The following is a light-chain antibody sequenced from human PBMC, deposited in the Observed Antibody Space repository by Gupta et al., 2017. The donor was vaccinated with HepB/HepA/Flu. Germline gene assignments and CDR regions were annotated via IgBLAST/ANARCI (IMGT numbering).Light chain of an antibody. V-gene: IGLV7-46*01. CDR1: TGVVTSDHH. Sequence: QPVVTQAPSLTVSAGGTVTLSFGSSTGVVTSDHHPDWIQQRPGQAPRPLIYEVSNKYSWTPARFSGSLSGGKAALTLSGPQAEDEADYYCLVAYSGDQEVFGGGTKLTVL. CDR2: EVS. CDR3: LVAYSGDQEV. J-gene: IGLJ2*01.